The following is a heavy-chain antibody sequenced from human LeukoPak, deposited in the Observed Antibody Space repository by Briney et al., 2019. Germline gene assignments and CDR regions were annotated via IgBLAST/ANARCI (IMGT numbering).Heavy chain of an antibody. V-gene: IGHV3-30*02. CDR3: ASRRNYHSSGSPHD. CDR1: GFTFSSYG. Sequence: PGGSLRLSCAASGFTFSSYGMHWVRQAPGKGLEWVAFIRYDGSNKYYADSVKGRFTISRDNSKNTLYLQMNSLRAEDTAVYYCASRRNYHSSGSPHDWGQGTLVTVSS. D-gene: IGHD3-22*01. J-gene: IGHJ4*02. CDR2: IRYDGSNK.